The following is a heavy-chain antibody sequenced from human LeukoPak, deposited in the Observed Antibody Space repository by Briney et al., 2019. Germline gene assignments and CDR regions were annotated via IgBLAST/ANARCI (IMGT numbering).Heavy chain of an antibody. Sequence: ASVKVSCKASGYTFTSYGISWVRQARGQGLEWMGWISGYNGNTNYAQKLQGRVTMTTDTSTSTAYMALRSLRSADTAVYYCVRVERGRMVRGVISLDYWGQGTLVTVSS. V-gene: IGHV1-18*01. CDR1: GYTFTSYG. D-gene: IGHD3-10*01. J-gene: IGHJ4*02. CDR3: VRVERGRMVRGVISLDY. CDR2: ISGYNGNT.